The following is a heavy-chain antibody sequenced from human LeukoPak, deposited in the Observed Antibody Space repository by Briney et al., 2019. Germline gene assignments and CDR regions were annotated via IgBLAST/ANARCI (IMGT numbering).Heavy chain of an antibody. Sequence: SETLSLTCAVYGGSFSGYYWSWIRQPPGKELEWIGEINHSGSTNYNPSLKSRVTISVDTSKNQFSLKLSSVTAADTAVYYCARSRPEMATSPFDYWGQGTLVTVSS. CDR3: ARSRPEMATSPFDY. D-gene: IGHD5-24*01. V-gene: IGHV4-34*01. CDR1: GGSFSGYY. J-gene: IGHJ4*02. CDR2: INHSGST.